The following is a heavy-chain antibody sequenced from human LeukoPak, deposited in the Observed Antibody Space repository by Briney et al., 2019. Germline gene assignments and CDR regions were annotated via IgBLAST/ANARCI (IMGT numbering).Heavy chain of an antibody. CDR1: GFIFSSYS. V-gene: IGHV3-48*02. J-gene: IGHJ4*02. Sequence: GGSLRLSCAASGFIFSSYSMNWVRQAPGRGLEWVSYISTTGSTIYYADSVKGRFTISRDNAKNSLYLQMNSLRDEDTAVYYCARDRSSSGYYPFDYWGQGTLVTVSS. D-gene: IGHD3-22*01. CDR3: ARDRSSSGYYPFDY. CDR2: ISTTGSTI.